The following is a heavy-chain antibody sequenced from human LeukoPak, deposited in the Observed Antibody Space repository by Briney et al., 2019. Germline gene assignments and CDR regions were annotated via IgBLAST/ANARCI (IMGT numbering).Heavy chain of an antibody. J-gene: IGHJ4*02. D-gene: IGHD6-13*01. V-gene: IGHV3-48*04. CDR2: ISSSSSTI. Sequence: GGSLRLSCAASGFTFSSYSMNWVRQAPGKGLEWVSYISSSSSTIYYADSVKGRFTISRDNAKNSLYLQMNSLRAEDTAVYYCATWGYGSSWYRDYWGQGTLVTVSS. CDR1: GFTFSSYS. CDR3: ATWGYGSSWYRDY.